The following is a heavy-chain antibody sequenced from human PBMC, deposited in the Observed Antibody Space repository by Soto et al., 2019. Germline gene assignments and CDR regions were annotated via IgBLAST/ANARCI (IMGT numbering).Heavy chain of an antibody. CDR1: GFTFSSYA. V-gene: IGHV3-30*04. D-gene: IGHD3-16*01. CDR3: ARDTSAGGDDAFDI. Sequence: GGSLRHSCAASGFTFSSYAMHWVRQAPGKGLEWVAVISYDGSNKYYADSVKGRFTISRDNSKNTLYLQMNSLRAEDTAVYYCARDTSAGGDDAFDIWGQGTMVTVSS. J-gene: IGHJ3*02. CDR2: ISYDGSNK.